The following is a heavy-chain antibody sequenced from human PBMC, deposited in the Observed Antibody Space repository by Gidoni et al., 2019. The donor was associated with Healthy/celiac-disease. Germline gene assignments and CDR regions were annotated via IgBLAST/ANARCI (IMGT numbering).Heavy chain of an antibody. D-gene: IGHD3-16*01. J-gene: IGHJ3*02. Sequence: QLQLQESGPGLVKPSETLSLTCTVSGGSISSSSYYWGWIRQPPGKGLEGIGIIYYSGSTDYNPSLKSRVTISVATSKNQFSLKLSSVTAADTALYYCARGLVITFGGLIRPLAFDIWGQGTMVTVSS. V-gene: IGHV4-39*07. CDR2: IYYSGST. CDR3: ARGLVITFGGLIRPLAFDI. CDR1: GGSISSSSYY.